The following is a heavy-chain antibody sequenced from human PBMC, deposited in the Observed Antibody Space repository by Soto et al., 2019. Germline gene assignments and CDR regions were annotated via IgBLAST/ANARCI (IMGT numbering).Heavy chain of an antibody. CDR1: GYGFANYC. D-gene: IGHD6-19*01. V-gene: IGHV5-51*01. CDR3: ARGSSGFYDY. CDR2: FYSGDSDT. Sequence: GESLKISCKGSGYGFANYCIAWVRQMPGKGLEWMGIFYSGDSDTRYSPSFQGQVVISGDKSINTAYLQWTSLKASDTAMYYCARGSSGFYDYWGQGTLVTVSS. J-gene: IGHJ4*02.